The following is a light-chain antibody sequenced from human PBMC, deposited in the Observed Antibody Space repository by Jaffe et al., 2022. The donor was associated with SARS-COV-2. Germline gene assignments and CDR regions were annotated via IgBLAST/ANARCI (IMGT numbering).Light chain of an antibody. CDR3: AAWDDSLNGVV. Sequence: QSVLTQPPSASGTPGQRVTISCFGSSSNIGRNTVNWYQQLPGTAPKVLIYSNNQRPSGVPDRFSGSKSGTSASLAISGLQSEDEADYYCAAWDDSLNGVVFGGGTKLTVL. J-gene: IGLJ2*01. CDR2: SNN. CDR1: SSNIGRNT. V-gene: IGLV1-44*01.